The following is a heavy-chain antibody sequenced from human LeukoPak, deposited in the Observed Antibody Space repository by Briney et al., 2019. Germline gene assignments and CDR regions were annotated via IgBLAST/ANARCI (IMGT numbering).Heavy chain of an antibody. CDR2: IYHNGNT. CDR3: ARSGLRYGYYDSSGYPSNFDY. D-gene: IGHD3-22*01. V-gene: IGHV4-4*02. CDR1: GGSVSSSNW. Sequence: SETLSLTCTISGGSVSSSNWWGWIRQPPGKVLEWIGEIYHNGNTGYNPSLKSRVTISVDTSKNQFSLKLSSVTAADTAVYYCARSGLRYGYYDSSGYPSNFDYWGQGTLVTVSS. J-gene: IGHJ4*02.